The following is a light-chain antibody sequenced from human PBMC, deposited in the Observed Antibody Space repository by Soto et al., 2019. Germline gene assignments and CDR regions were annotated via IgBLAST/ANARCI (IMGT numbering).Light chain of an antibody. CDR2: EVS. CDR3: SSYTSSSTRV. CDR1: SSDVGGFNY. V-gene: IGLV2-14*01. Sequence: QSVLTQPASVSGSPGQSITISCTGTSSDVGGFNYVSWYQHHPGKAPRLMIYEVSTRASGISDRFSASKSGNTASLTISGLQAEDEADYYCSSYTSSSTRVFGGGTKLTVL. J-gene: IGLJ3*02.